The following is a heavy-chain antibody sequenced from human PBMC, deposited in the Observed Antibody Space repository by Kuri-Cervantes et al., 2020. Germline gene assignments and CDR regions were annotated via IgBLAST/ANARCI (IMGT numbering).Heavy chain of an antibody. CDR3: ARKAINYDILTGYFPSWFDP. CDR2: IYYSGST. D-gene: IGHD3-9*01. V-gene: IGHV4-59*12. J-gene: IGHJ5*02. CDR1: GGSISSYY. Sequence: SETLSLTCTVSGGSISSYYWSWIRQPPGKGLEWIGYIYYSGSTNYNPSLKSRVTLSVDTSKNQFSLKLSSVTAADTAVYYCARKAINYDILTGYFPSWFDPWGQGTLVTVSS.